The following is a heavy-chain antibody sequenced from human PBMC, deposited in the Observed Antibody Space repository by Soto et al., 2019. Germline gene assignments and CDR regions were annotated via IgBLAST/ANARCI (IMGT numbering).Heavy chain of an antibody. V-gene: IGHV1-18*01. CDR2: ISGYNGYT. CDR1: GYNFNTYG. CDR3: ARDRDYSHTDADIDY. D-gene: IGHD3-16*01. J-gene: IGHJ4*02. Sequence: QVQLMQSGAEVRRPGTSMRISCTTSGYNFNTYGMIWVRQAPGQGLEWMGWISGYNGYTKYAQNFEDRVTLSTDPSTSTAFLELRNLRSGDTALYFCARDRDYSHTDADIDYWGQGTLVTVSS.